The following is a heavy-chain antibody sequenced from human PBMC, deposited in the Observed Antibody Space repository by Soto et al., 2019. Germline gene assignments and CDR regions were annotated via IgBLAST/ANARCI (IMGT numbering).Heavy chain of an antibody. V-gene: IGHV4-59*01. CDR1: GGSISSYY. J-gene: IGHJ5*02. CDR2: IYYIGST. D-gene: IGHD2-2*01. Sequence: PSETLSLTCTVSGGSISSYYWSWIRQPPGKGLEWIGYIYYIGSTNYNPSLKSRVTISVDTSKNQFSLKLSSVTAADTAVYYCARDLRRQLLNWFDPWGQGTLVTVSS. CDR3: ARDLRRQLLNWFDP.